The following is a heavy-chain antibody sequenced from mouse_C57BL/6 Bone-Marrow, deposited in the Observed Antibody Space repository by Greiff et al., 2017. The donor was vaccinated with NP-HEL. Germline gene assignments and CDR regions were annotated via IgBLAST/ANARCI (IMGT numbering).Heavy chain of an antibody. CDR2: IYPYNGVS. J-gene: IGHJ1*03. V-gene: IGHV1-31*01. CDR3: AKEPLYYGSSRGYFDV. Sequence: VQLQQSGPELVKPGASVKISCKASGYSFTGYYMHWVKQSHGNILDWIGYIYPYNGVSSYNQKFKGKATLTVDKSSSTAYMELRSLTSEDSAVYYCAKEPLYYGSSRGYFDVWGTGTTGTVSS. D-gene: IGHD1-1*01. CDR1: GYSFTGYY.